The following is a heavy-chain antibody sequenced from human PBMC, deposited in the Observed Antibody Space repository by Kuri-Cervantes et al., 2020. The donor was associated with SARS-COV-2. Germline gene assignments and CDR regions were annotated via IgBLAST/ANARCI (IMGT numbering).Heavy chain of an antibody. D-gene: IGHD3-22*01. V-gene: IGHV1-46*01. Sequence: ASVKVSCKASGYTFTSYYMHWVRQAPGQGLEWMGIINPSGGSTSYAQKFQGRVTMTRDTSTSTVYMELSSLRSDDTAVYYCARDPMWSRYYYDSSGSYYFDYWGQGTLVTVSS. J-gene: IGHJ4*02. CDR2: INPSGGST. CDR3: ARDPMWSRYYYDSSGSYYFDY. CDR1: GYTFTSYY.